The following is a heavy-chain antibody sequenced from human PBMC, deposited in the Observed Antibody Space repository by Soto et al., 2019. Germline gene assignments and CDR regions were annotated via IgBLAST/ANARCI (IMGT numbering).Heavy chain of an antibody. V-gene: IGHV3-21*01. CDR2: IGRRSDI. D-gene: IGHD2-21*02. Sequence: GGSLRLSCEASGFSFSTYSMHWVRQAPGKGLEWVSSIGRRSDIYYADSVKGRFTISRDNAKNSVSLQMNSLRDEDTAVYYCAREETAWPLAYGLDVWGQGTTVTV. CDR1: GFSFSTYS. J-gene: IGHJ6*02. CDR3: AREETAWPLAYGLDV.